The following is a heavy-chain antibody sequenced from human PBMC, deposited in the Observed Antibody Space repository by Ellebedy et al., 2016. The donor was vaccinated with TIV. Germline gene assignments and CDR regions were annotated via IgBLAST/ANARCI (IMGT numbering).Heavy chain of an antibody. CDR2: ISGSGGST. CDR1: GFTFSSYA. V-gene: IGHV3-23*01. J-gene: IGHJ6*02. Sequence: GESLKISXAASGFTFSSYAMSWVRQAPGKGLEWVSAISGSGGSTYYADSVKGRFTISRDNSKNTLYLQMNSLRAEDTAVYYCAKMVVPAAMFGGYYGMDVWGQGTTVTVSS. D-gene: IGHD2-2*01. CDR3: AKMVVPAAMFGGYYGMDV.